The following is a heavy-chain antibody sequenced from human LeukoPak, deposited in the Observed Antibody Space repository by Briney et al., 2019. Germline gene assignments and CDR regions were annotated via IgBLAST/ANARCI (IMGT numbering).Heavy chain of an antibody. Sequence: SETLSLTCSVSGGSMSSFYWGWIRQPPGKGLEWIGSVSYTGITSYNPSLESRVTISLDTSKNQFSLTLTSVTAADTAVYYCATGNSYGAGGLDYWGQGTLVTVSS. V-gene: IGHV4-39*07. J-gene: IGHJ4*02. CDR3: ATGNSYGAGGLDY. CDR2: VSYTGIT. D-gene: IGHD5-18*01. CDR1: GGSMSSFY.